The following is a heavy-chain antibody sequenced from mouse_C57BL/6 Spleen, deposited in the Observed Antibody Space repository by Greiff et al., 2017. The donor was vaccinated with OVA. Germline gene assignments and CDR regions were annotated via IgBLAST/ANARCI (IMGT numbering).Heavy chain of an antibody. V-gene: IGHV1-4*01. Sequence: VQLQQSGADLARPGASVKMSCKASGYTFTSYTMHWVKQRPGQGLEWIGYINPSSGYTKYNQKFKDKATLTADKSSSTAYMQLSSLRSEDSGVEYCEREIIYYYGSSHRYFDVWGTGTTVTVSS. CDR3: EREIIYYYGSSHRYFDV. J-gene: IGHJ1*03. CDR2: INPSSGYT. CDR1: GYTFTSYT. D-gene: IGHD1-1*01.